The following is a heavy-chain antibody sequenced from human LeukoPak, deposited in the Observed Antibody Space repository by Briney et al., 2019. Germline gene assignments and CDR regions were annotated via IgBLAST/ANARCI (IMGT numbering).Heavy chain of an antibody. D-gene: IGHD5-18*01. CDR2: IYTSGST. V-gene: IGHV4-4*07. CDR3: ARDSTLGYSYGRYYYYYYMDV. Sequence: PSETLSLTCTVSGGSISSYYWSWIRQPAGKGLEWIGRIYTSGSTNYNPSLKSRVTMSVDTSKNQFSLKLSSVTPADTAVYYCARDSTLGYSYGRYYYYYYMDVWGKGTTVTVSS. CDR1: GGSISSYY. J-gene: IGHJ6*03.